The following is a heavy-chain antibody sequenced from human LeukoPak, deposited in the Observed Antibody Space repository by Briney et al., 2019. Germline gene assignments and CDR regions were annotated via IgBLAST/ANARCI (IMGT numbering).Heavy chain of an antibody. J-gene: IGHJ4*02. CDR2: INHSGST. CDR3: ARGGGYYYDSSGYYWGASDY. D-gene: IGHD3-22*01. V-gene: IGHV4-34*01. Sequence: LSETLSLTCAVYGGSFSGYYWSWIRQPPGKGLEWIGEINHSGSTNYNPSLKSRVTISVDTSKNQFSLQLSSVTAADTAVYYCARGGGYYYDSSGYYWGASDYWGQGTLVTVSS. CDR1: GGSFSGYY.